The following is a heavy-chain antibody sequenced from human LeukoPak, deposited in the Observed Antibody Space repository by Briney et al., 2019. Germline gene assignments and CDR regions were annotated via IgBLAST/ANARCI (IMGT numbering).Heavy chain of an antibody. D-gene: IGHD6-19*01. CDR1: GFTFSSYE. CDR2: ISSSGSTI. V-gene: IGHV3-48*03. CDR3: VKPDDYSGWLGAGY. J-gene: IGHJ4*02. Sequence: GGSLRLSCAASGFTFSSYEMNWVRQAPGKGLEWVSYISSSGSTIYYAGSVKGRFTISRDNAKNSLCLQMNSLRPEDTAVYYCVKPDDYSGWLGAGYWGQGTLVTVSS.